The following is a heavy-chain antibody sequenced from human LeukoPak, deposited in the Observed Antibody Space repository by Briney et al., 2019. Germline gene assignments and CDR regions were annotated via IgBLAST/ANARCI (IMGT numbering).Heavy chain of an antibody. Sequence: GASVKVSCKASGGTFSSYAISWVRQASGQGLEWMGRIIPIFGTENYAQKFQGRVTITTDESTSTAYMELSSLRSEDTAVYYCAGGAHDYGDYPYYYDSSGYSMPLDYWGQGTLVTVSS. CDR2: IIPIFGTE. D-gene: IGHD3-22*01. J-gene: IGHJ4*02. CDR3: AGGAHDYGDYPYYYDSSGYSMPLDY. CDR1: GGTFSSYA. V-gene: IGHV1-69*05.